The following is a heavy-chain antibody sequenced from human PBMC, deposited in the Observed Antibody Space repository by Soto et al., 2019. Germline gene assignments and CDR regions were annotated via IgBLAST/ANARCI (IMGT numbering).Heavy chain of an antibody. CDR1: GGSISSYY. Sequence: KPSETLSLTCTVSGGSISSYYWSWIRQPPGKGLEWIGYIYYSGSTNYNPSLKSRVTISVDTSKNQFSLKLSSVTAADTAVYYCARQITIFGVANEEGNWFDPWGQGTLVTVSS. J-gene: IGHJ5*02. D-gene: IGHD3-3*01. CDR2: IYYSGST. V-gene: IGHV4-59*08. CDR3: ARQITIFGVANEEGNWFDP.